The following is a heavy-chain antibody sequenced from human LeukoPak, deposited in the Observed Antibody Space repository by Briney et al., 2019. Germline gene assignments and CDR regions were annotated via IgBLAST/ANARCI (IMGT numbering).Heavy chain of an antibody. CDR3: ARVRAEDDSGSYYRASDY. Sequence: PGGSLRLSCVVSGFTFSSYCMNWVRQAPGKGLEWVANIKQDGSEKNYVDSVKGRFTISRDNAKNSFYLQMNSLRVEDTAVYYCARVRAEDDSGSYYRASDYWGQGTLVTVSS. V-gene: IGHV3-7*01. CDR2: IKQDGSEK. J-gene: IGHJ4*02. D-gene: IGHD3-10*01. CDR1: GFTFSSYC.